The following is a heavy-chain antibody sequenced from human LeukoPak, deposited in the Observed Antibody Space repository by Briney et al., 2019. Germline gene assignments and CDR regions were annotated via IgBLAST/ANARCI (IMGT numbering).Heavy chain of an antibody. CDR2: INTNTGNP. D-gene: IGHD4-17*01. Sequence: ASVKVSCKASGYTFSSYAMNWVRQAPGQGLEWMGWINTNTGNPTYAQGFTGRFVFSLDTSVSTAYRQISSLQAEDTAVYYCARSNNDGDYLGVGFDYWGQGTLVTVSS. J-gene: IGHJ4*02. CDR1: GYTFSSYA. CDR3: ARSNNDGDYLGVGFDY. V-gene: IGHV7-4-1*02.